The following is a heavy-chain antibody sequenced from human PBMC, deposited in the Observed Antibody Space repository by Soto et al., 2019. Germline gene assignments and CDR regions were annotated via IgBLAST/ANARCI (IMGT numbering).Heavy chain of an antibody. J-gene: IGHJ4*02. CDR2: IYYSGST. Sequence: SDTLSLTCTVSGGSVSSGSYYWSWIRQPPGKGLEWIGYIYYSGSTNYNPSLKSRVTISVDTSKNQFSLKLSSVTAADTAVYYCAKENSLRWTSGGEIDYFDYWGQGTLVTVSS. CDR3: AKENSLRWTSGGEIDYFDY. V-gene: IGHV4-61*01. CDR1: GGSVSSGSYY. D-gene: IGHD4-17*01.